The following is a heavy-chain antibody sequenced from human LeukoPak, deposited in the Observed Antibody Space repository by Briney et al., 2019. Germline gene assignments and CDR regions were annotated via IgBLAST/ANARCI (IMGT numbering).Heavy chain of an antibody. CDR1: GFTFSSYG. Sequence: TGGSLRLSCAASGFTFSSYGMHWVRQAPGKGLEWVAFIRYDGSNKYYADSVKGRFTISRDNAKNSLYLRMDSPRAEDTAFYYCARDRYTSSSPYYFDYWGQGTLVTVSS. D-gene: IGHD6-6*01. CDR3: ARDRYTSSSPYYFDY. CDR2: IRYDGSNK. J-gene: IGHJ4*02. V-gene: IGHV3-30*02.